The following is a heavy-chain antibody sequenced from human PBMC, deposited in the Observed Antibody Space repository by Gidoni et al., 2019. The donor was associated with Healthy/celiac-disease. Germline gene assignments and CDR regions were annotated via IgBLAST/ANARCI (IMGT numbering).Heavy chain of an antibody. D-gene: IGHD6-6*01. Sequence: EVQLLESGGGLVQPGGSLRPSCAASGFTFSRYAMSSVRQAPGKGLEWVSAIRGSGGSTYYADSVKGRFTISRDNSKNTLYLQMNSLRAEDTAVYYCANAGYSSSSFHWRDTINPLGYGMDVWGQGTTVTVSS. J-gene: IGHJ6*02. CDR3: ANAGYSSSSFHWRDTINPLGYGMDV. V-gene: IGHV3-23*01. CDR2: IRGSGGST. CDR1: GFTFSRYA.